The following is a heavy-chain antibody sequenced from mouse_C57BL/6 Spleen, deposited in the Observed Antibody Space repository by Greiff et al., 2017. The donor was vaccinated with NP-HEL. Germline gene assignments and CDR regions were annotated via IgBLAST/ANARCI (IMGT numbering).Heavy chain of an antibody. CDR2: IDPEDGET. Sequence: EVQLQQSGAELVKPGASVKLSCTASGFNIKDYYMHWVKQRTEQGLEGIGRIDPEDGETKSAPKFQGKATIPADTSSNTAYLQLSSLTSGDTAVYYCAIDGYYGGLFAYWGQGTLVTVSA. V-gene: IGHV14-2*01. CDR3: AIDGYYGGLFAY. J-gene: IGHJ3*01. CDR1: GFNIKDYY. D-gene: IGHD2-3*01.